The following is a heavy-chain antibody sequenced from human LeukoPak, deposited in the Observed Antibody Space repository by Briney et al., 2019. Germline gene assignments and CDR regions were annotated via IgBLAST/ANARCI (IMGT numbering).Heavy chain of an antibody. CDR1: GGSISSSSYY. CDR3: ARDRGTTSYYCYMDV. J-gene: IGHJ6*03. Sequence: PSETLSLTCTVSGGSISSSSYYWGWIRQPPGKGLGWIGSIYYSGSTYYNPSLKSRVTISVDTSKNQFSLKLSSVTAADAAVYYCARDRGTTSYYCYMDVWGKGTTVTVSS. D-gene: IGHD4-17*01. V-gene: IGHV4-39*07. CDR2: IYYSGST.